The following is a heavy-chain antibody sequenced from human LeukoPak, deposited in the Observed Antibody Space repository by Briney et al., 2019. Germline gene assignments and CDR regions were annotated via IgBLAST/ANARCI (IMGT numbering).Heavy chain of an antibody. CDR3: ASQYYAFWRPSDY. D-gene: IGHD3-3*01. CDR1: GFTFSSYW. CDR2: IKEDGSEK. V-gene: IGHV3-7*01. Sequence: GGSLRLSCAASGFTFSSYWMTWVRQAPGKGLEWVANIKEDGSEKYYVDSVKGRFTISRDNAKNSLYLQMNSLRAEDTGVYYCASQYYAFWRPSDYWGQGTLVTVSS. J-gene: IGHJ4*02.